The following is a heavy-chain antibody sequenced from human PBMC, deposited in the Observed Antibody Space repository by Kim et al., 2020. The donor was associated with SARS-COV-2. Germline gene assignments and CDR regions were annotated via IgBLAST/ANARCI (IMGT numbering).Heavy chain of an antibody. CDR2: NT. J-gene: IGHJ4*02. D-gene: IGHD4-17*01. V-gene: IGHV1-3*01. CDR3: ARGDYGFDY. Sequence: NTKYSQKFQGRVTITRDTSASTVYMDLSSLRSQDTAVYYCARGDYGFDYWGQGTLVIVSS.